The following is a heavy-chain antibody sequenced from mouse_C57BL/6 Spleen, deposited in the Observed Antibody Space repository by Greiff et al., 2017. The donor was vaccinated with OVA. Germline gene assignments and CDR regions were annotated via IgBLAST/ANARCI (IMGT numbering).Heavy chain of an antibody. Sequence: EVHLVESGGDLVKPGGSLKLSCAASGFTFSSYGMSWVRQTPDKRLEWVATISSGGSYTYYPDSVKGRFTISRDNAKNTLYLQMSSLKSEDTAMYYCAGITTVVASFDVWGTGTTVTVSS. J-gene: IGHJ1*03. CDR2: ISSGGSYT. D-gene: IGHD1-1*01. V-gene: IGHV5-6*01. CDR1: GFTFSSYG. CDR3: AGITTVVASFDV.